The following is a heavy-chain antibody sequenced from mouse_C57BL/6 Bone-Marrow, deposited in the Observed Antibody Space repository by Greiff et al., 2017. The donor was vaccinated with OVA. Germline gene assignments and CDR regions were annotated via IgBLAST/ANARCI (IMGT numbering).Heavy chain of an antibody. D-gene: IGHD2-5*01. CDR1: GYTFTDYE. Sequence: QVQLQQSGAELVRPGASVTLSCKASGYTFTDYEMHWVKQTPVHGLVWIGAIVPETGGTAYNQKFKGKAILTADKSSSTAYLELRNLTSEDSAVNYCTRSYSNYGDYDYWGQGTTLTVSS. CDR3: TRSYSNYGDYDY. V-gene: IGHV1-15*01. J-gene: IGHJ2*01. CDR2: IVPETGGT.